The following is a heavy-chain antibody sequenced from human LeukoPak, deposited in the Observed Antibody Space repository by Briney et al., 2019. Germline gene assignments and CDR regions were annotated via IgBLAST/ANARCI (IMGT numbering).Heavy chain of an antibody. CDR1: GGSISSYY. Sequence: SETLSLTCTVSGGSISSYYWSWIRQPPGKGLEWIGYIYYSGSTNYNPSLKSRVTISVDTSKNQFSLKLSSVTAADTAVYYCARGVLTGLWGFDPWGQGTLVTASS. CDR2: IYYSGST. V-gene: IGHV4-59*01. D-gene: IGHD3-9*01. CDR3: ARGVLTGLWGFDP. J-gene: IGHJ5*02.